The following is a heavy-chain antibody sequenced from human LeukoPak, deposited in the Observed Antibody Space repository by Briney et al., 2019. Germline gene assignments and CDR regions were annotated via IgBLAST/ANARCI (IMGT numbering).Heavy chain of an antibody. J-gene: IGHJ4*02. CDR3: AKDSWEVGATSEIDY. CDR2: IRYDGSDK. D-gene: IGHD1-26*01. V-gene: IGHV3-30*02. Sequence: GGSLRLSCAASGFTFSSYGMHWVRQAPGKGLEWGAFIRYDGSDKYYADSVKGRFTISRDNSKNTLYLQLNSLRAEDTAVYYCAKDSWEVGATSEIDYWGQGTLVTVSS. CDR1: GFTFSSYG.